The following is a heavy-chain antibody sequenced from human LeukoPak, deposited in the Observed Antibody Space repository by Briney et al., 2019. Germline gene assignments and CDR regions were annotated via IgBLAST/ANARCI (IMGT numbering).Heavy chain of an antibody. D-gene: IGHD1-26*01. Sequence: GASVTVSCKASGYTFTSYYMHWVRQAPGQGLEWMGWLNPNSGGTNYAQKFQGRVTMTRDTSISTAYMELSRLRSDDTAVYYCARGEIIVGATTGDVDYWGQGTLVTVSS. V-gene: IGHV1-2*02. J-gene: IGHJ4*02. CDR1: GYTFTSYY. CDR2: LNPNSGGT. CDR3: ARGEIIVGATTGDVDY.